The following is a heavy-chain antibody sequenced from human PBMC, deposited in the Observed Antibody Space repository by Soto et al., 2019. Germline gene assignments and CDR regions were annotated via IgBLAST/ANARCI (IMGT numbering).Heavy chain of an antibody. Sequence: PSETLSLTCAVYGGSFSGYYWSWIRQPPGKGLEWIGEINHSGSNNYNPSLKSRVTISVDTSKNQFSLKLSSVTAADTAVYYCARGGPLGYCSGGSCYTDAFDIWGQGTMVT. D-gene: IGHD2-15*01. V-gene: IGHV4-34*01. CDR1: GGSFSGYY. J-gene: IGHJ3*02. CDR2: INHSGSN. CDR3: ARGGPLGYCSGGSCYTDAFDI.